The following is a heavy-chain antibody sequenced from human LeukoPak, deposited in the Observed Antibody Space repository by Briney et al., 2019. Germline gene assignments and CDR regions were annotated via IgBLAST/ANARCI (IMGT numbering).Heavy chain of an antibody. CDR1: GGSISSGDYY. D-gene: IGHD3-22*01. J-gene: IGHJ3*02. Sequence: PSQTLSLTCTVSGGSISSGDYYWSWIRQPPGKGLEWIGYIYYSGSTYYNPSLESRVTISVDTSKNQFSLKLSSVTAADTAVYYCASQLGSSSGYAFDIWGQGTMVTVSS. V-gene: IGHV4-30-4*01. CDR3: ASQLGSSSGYAFDI. CDR2: IYYSGST.